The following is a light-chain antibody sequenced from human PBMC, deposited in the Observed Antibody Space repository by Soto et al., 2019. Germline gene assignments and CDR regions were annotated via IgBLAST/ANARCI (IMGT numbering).Light chain of an antibody. Sequence: DIQMTQSPSSLSASVGDRVTITCRASQSISTYLNWYQQKPGKAPRLLIFAATRLQRGVPSRFTGCGSGTDFTLTINSLQPEDFASYYCQQSYTTLMWTFGQGTKVDIK. CDR2: AAT. CDR3: QQSYTTLMWT. CDR1: QSISTY. J-gene: IGKJ1*01. V-gene: IGKV1-39*01.